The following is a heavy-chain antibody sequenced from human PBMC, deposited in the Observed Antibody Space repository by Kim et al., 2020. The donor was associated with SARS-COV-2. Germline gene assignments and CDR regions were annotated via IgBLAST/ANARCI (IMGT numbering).Heavy chain of an antibody. CDR3: ARDNLNEGGYFDY. Sequence: YAVSVKSRITINPDTSKNHFSLQLNSVTPEDTAVYYCARDNLNEGGYFDYWGQGTLVTVSS. V-gene: IGHV6-1*01. J-gene: IGHJ4*02. D-gene: IGHD1-1*01.